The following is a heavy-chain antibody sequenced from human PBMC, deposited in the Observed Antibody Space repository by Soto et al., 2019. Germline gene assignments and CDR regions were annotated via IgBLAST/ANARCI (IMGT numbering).Heavy chain of an antibody. Sequence: SETLSLTCAVSGGSISSGGFSWSWIRQPPGKGLEWIGYIYHSGSTYYNPSLKSRVTISVDRSKNQFSLKLSSVTAADTAVYYCARDPGRWGQGTLVTVSS. CDR2: IYHSGST. CDR1: GGSISSGGFS. J-gene: IGHJ4*02. CDR3: ARDPGR. V-gene: IGHV4-30-2*01.